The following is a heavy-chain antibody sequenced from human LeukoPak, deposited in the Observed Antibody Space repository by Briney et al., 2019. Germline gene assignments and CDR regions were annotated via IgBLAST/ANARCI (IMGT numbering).Heavy chain of an antibody. D-gene: IGHD5-12*01. Sequence: GGSLRLSCAASGLTFSSYWMSWVRQAPGKGLERVANIKPDGSEKYYVDSVKGRFTISRDNAKNSLYLQMNSLRAEDTAVYYCAKGLNWFDPWGQGTPVTVSS. V-gene: IGHV3-7*01. J-gene: IGHJ5*02. CDR2: IKPDGSEK. CDR1: GLTFSSYW. CDR3: AKGLNWFDP.